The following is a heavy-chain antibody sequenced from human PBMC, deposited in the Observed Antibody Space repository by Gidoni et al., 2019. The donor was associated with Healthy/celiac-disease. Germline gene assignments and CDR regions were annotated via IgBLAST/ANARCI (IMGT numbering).Heavy chain of an antibody. V-gene: IGHV4-30-2*01. CDR3: AGNFWSGPFDY. J-gene: IGHJ4*02. CDR2: IYHSGST. CDR1: GGSISSGGYS. Sequence: QLQLQESGSGLVKPSQTLCLTCAVSGGSISSGGYSWSWIRQPPGKGLEWIGYIYHSGSTYYNPSLKSRVTISVDRSKNQFSLKLSSVTAADTAVYYCAGNFWSGPFDYWGQGTLVTVSS. D-gene: IGHD3-3*01.